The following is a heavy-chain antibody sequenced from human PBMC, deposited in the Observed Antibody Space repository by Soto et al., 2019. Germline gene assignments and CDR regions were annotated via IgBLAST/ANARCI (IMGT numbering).Heavy chain of an antibody. D-gene: IGHD3-3*01. CDR3: AREREDDFWSAPGNYYYYGMDV. CDR2: ISYDGSNK. CDR1: GFTFSSYA. Sequence: GGSLRLSCAASGFTFSSYAMHWVRQAPGKGLEWVAVISYDGSNKYYADSVKGRFTISRDNSKNTLYLQMNSLRAEDTAVYYCAREREDDFWSAPGNYYYYGMDVWGQGTTVTVSS. J-gene: IGHJ6*02. V-gene: IGHV3-30-3*01.